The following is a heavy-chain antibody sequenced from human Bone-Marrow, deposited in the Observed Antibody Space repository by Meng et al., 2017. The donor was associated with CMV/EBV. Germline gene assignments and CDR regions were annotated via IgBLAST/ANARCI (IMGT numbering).Heavy chain of an antibody. Sequence: GESLKISCAASGFTFSRNDMHWVRQPVGKGLEWVSATGTHVDTYYADSVKGRFTVSREDAKNSFYLQMNSLRAEDTAVYYCARGPSEHSAYLDYWGQGTLVTVSS. V-gene: IGHV3-13*01. J-gene: IGHJ4*02. CDR2: TGTHVDT. D-gene: IGHD1-14*01. CDR1: GFTFSRND. CDR3: ARGPSEHSAYLDY.